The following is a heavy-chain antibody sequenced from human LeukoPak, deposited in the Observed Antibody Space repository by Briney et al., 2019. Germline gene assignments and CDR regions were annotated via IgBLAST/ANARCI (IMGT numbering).Heavy chain of an antibody. CDR3: ARYDSRGSASTKFDY. D-gene: IGHD3-3*01. CDR2: IYGRAST. V-gene: IGHV4-38-2*01. Sequence: SETLSLTCAVSGYSLGKNFYWGWIRQSPGKGLEWIGRIYGRASTSYNPSLMNRVTMSVDTSKNHFSLQLTSVTAADTAVYYCARYDSRGSASTKFDYWGPGIQVTVSS. CDR1: GYSLGKNFY. J-gene: IGHJ4*02.